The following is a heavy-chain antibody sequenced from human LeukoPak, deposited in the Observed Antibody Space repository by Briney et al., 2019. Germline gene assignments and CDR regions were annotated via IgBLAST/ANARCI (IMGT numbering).Heavy chain of an antibody. V-gene: IGHV4-59*01. D-gene: IGHD1-26*01. CDR2: INYSGTT. CDR3: ARYSGSLRWFDP. CDR1: GGSISSYY. J-gene: IGHJ5*02. Sequence: SETLSLTCTVSGGSISSYYWSWIRQPPGRGLEWIGYINYSGTTYYNPSLKSRVTISVDTSKNQFSLRLSSATAADTAVYYCARYSGSLRWFDPWGQGTLVTVSS.